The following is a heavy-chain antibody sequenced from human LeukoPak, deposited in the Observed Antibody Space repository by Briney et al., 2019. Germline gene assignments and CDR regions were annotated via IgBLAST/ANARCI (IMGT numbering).Heavy chain of an antibody. CDR2: VSDSGAST. D-gene: IGHD3-16*01. CDR1: GFTFSSYA. Sequence: PGGSLRLSCAASGFTFSSYAMIWVRQAPGKGLEWISVVSDSGASTYYADSVKGRFTIYRDNSKNTLYLQMNSLRADDTAVYFCAKTLRGLTLLSSDHWGQGTLVTVSS. V-gene: IGHV3-23*01. CDR3: AKTLRGLTLLSSDH. J-gene: IGHJ4*02.